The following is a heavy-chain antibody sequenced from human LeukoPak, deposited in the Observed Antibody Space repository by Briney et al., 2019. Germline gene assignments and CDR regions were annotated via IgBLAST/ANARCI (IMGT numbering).Heavy chain of an antibody. CDR2: FDPEDGET. D-gene: IGHD3-10*01. V-gene: IGHV1-24*01. J-gene: IGHJ1*01. Sequence: ASVKVSCKVSGYTLTELSMHWVRQAPGKGLEWMGGFDPEDGETIYAQKFQGRVTMIEDTSTDTAYMELSSLRSEDTAVYYCATGFSYYYGSGSYIEHWGQGTLVTVSS. CDR1: GYTLTELS. CDR3: ATGFSYYYGSGSYIEH.